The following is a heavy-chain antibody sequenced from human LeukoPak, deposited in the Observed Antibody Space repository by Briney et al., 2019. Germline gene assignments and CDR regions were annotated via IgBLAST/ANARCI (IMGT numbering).Heavy chain of an antibody. Sequence: ASVKVSCKASGYTFTSYGISWVRQAPGQGLQWMRWISTYNGNTNYAQKLQGRVTMTTDTSTGTAYMELRSLRSDDTAVYYCARDPGYSSGWTHSYYGMDVWGQGTTVTVSS. CDR3: ARDPGYSSGWTHSYYGMDV. J-gene: IGHJ6*02. CDR1: GYTFTSYG. D-gene: IGHD6-19*01. CDR2: ISTYNGNT. V-gene: IGHV1-18*01.